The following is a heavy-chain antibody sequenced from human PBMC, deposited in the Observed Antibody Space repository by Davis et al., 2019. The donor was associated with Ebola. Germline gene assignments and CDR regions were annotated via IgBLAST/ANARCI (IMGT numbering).Heavy chain of an antibody. V-gene: IGHV3-74*01. CDR2: INSDGSST. CDR1: GFTFSSYA. J-gene: IGHJ4*02. D-gene: IGHD3-10*01. CDR3: ARDHDYYGSGSTDY. Sequence: PGGSLRLSCAASGFTFSSYAMSWVRQAPGKGLVWVSRINSDGSSTSYADSVKGRFTISRDNAKNTLYLQMNSLRAEDTAVYYCARDHDYYGSGSTDYWGQGTLVTVSS.